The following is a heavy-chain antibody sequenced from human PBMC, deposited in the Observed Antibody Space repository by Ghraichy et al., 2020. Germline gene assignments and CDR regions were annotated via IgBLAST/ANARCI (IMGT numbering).Heavy chain of an antibody. CDR2: IYYSGST. Sequence: SQTLSLTCTVSGSSISSYYWSWIRQPPGKGLEWIGYIYYSGSTNYNPSLKSRVTISVDTSTNQFSLTLSSVTAADTAVYYCARSVPILAAGLDYWGQGTLVTVSS. CDR1: GSSISSYY. J-gene: IGHJ4*02. V-gene: IGHV4-59*08. CDR3: ARSVPILAAGLDY. D-gene: IGHD6-13*01.